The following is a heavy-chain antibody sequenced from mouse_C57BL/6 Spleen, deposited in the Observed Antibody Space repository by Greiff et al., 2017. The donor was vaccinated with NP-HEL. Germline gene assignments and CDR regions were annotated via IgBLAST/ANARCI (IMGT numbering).Heavy chain of an antibody. J-gene: IGHJ1*03. V-gene: IGHV5-17*01. Sequence: EVQVVESGGGLVKPGGSLKLSCAASGFTFSDYGMHWVRQAPEKGLEWVAYISSGSSTIYYADTVKGRFTISRDNAKNTLFLQMTSLRSEDTAMYYCARHNYYGSSPWYFDVWGTGTTVTVSS. CDR1: GFTFSDYG. D-gene: IGHD1-1*01. CDR2: ISSGSSTI. CDR3: ARHNYYGSSPWYFDV.